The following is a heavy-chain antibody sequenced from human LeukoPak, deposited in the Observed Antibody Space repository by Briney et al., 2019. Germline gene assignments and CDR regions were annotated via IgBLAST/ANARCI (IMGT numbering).Heavy chain of an antibody. CDR3: STTYYYDSSEGY. J-gene: IGHJ4*02. D-gene: IGHD3-22*01. Sequence: GGSLRLSCAASGFTFSNAWMNWVRQTPGKGLEWVGRIKSKTDGGTTDYAAPVKGRFTISRDDSKNTLYLQMNSLKTEDTAVYYCSTTYYYDSSEGYWGQGTLVTVSS. CDR2: IKSKTDGGTT. CDR1: GFTFSNAW. V-gene: IGHV3-15*07.